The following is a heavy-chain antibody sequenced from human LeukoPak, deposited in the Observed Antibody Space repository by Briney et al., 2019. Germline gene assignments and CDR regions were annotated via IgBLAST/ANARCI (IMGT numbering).Heavy chain of an antibody. CDR1: GFTFSSYW. J-gene: IGHJ4*02. CDR2: IKQDGSEK. CDR3: ARDRLLWFGELFDY. Sequence: GGSLGLSCAASGFTFSSYWMSWVRRAPGKGLEWVANIKQDGSEKYYVDSVKGRFTISRDNAKNSLYLQMNSLRAEDTAVYYCARDRLLWFGELFDYWGQGTLVTVSS. V-gene: IGHV3-7*01. D-gene: IGHD3-10*01.